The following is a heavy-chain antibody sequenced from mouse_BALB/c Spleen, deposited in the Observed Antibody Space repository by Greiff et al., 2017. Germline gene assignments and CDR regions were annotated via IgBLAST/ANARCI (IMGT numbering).Heavy chain of an antibody. CDR3: ARDNWDVRFDY. CDR1: GFTFSDFY. CDR2: SRNKANDYTT. V-gene: IGHV7-1*02. Sequence: DVMLVESGGGLVQPGGSLRLSCATSGFTFSDFYMEWVRQPPGKRLEWIAASRNKANDYTTEYSASVKGRFIVSRDTSQSILYLQMNALRAEDTAIYYCARDNWDVRFDYWGQGTTLTVSS. J-gene: IGHJ2*01. D-gene: IGHD4-1*01.